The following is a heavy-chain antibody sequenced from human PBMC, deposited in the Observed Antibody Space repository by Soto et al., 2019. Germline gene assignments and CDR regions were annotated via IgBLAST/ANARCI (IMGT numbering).Heavy chain of an antibody. Sequence: GGSLRLSCAASGFTFSNSAMTWVRQAPGKGLEWVSAISVGGYITYYADSVKGRVTISRDNSNNTLYLQMDSLRAEDTAVYYCAKAPGYRPDYWGQGTLVTVSS. V-gene: IGHV3-23*01. CDR1: GFTFSNSA. CDR2: ISVGGYIT. D-gene: IGHD6-13*01. J-gene: IGHJ4*02. CDR3: AKAPGYRPDY.